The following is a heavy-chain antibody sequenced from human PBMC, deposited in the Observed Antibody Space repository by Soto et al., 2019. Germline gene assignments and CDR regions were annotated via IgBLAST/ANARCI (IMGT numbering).Heavy chain of an antibody. V-gene: IGHV3-11*06. J-gene: IGHJ6*02. CDR2: ISGSGSFT. CDR3: ARSAGWRQVVGYKSGLDV. D-gene: IGHD5-18*01. Sequence: QEYLVESGGGLVKPGGSLRLSCALSGFTVSDHYLTWIRQAPGRGLEWIAYISGSGSFTNYADSVKDRFIISRDIAQNSMYLQINSLRDEDTAVYYCARSAGWRQVVGYKSGLDVWGQGTTVTVSS. CDR1: GFTVSDHY.